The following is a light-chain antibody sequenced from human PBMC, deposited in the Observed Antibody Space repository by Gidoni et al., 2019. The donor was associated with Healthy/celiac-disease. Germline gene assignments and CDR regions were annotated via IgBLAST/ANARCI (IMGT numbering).Light chain of an antibody. CDR2: KAS. Sequence: DIQMTQSPSTLSASVGDRVTITCRASQSISSWLAWYQQKPGKAPKLLIYKASSLESGVPSRFSGSGSGTEFTLTISSLQPDDFATYYCQQYNSYSRALTFGGXTKVEIK. CDR3: QQYNSYSRALT. J-gene: IGKJ4*01. V-gene: IGKV1-5*03. CDR1: QSISSW.